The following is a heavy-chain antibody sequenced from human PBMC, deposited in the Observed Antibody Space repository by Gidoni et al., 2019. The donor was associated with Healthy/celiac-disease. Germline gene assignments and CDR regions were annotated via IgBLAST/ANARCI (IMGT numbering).Heavy chain of an antibody. V-gene: IGHV3-74*01. CDR3: ARDRYDYYGSGSGGWFDP. D-gene: IGHD3-10*01. CDR2: INSDGSST. Sequence: EVQLVESGGGLVQPGGSLRLSCAASGFTFSSYWLHWVRQAPGKGLVWVSRINSDGSSTSYADSVKGRFTISRDNAKNTLYLQMNSLRAEDTAVYYCARDRYDYYGSGSGGWFDPWGQGTLVTVSS. CDR1: GFTFSSYW. J-gene: IGHJ5*02.